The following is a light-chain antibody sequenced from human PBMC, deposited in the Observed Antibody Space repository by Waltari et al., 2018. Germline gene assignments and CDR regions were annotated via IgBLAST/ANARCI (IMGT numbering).Light chain of an antibody. V-gene: IGKV4-1*01. CDR3: QQYESKRT. CDR1: QSVLYSSNDKNY. J-gene: IGKJ1*01. Sequence: DIVMTQSPDSLAVSLGERATIHCKSSQSVLYSSNDKNYLAWYQQKPGQPPKLLIYWASNRQSGVPDRFSGRGSGTDFTLAVSSLQAEDVAVYYCQQYESKRTFGQGTKVEI. CDR2: WAS.